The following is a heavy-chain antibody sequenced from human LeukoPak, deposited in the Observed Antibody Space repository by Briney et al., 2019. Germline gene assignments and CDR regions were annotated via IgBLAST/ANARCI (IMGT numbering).Heavy chain of an antibody. Sequence: KPGVSLRLSCAASGFTFSSYSMNWVRQAPGKGLEWVSSISSSSSYIYYADSVKGRFTISRDNAENSVYLQMNSLRAEDTAVYYCARAVDTAMVYFDYWGQGTLVTVSS. V-gene: IGHV3-21*01. D-gene: IGHD5-18*01. CDR2: ISSSSSYI. J-gene: IGHJ4*02. CDR1: GFTFSSYS. CDR3: ARAVDTAMVYFDY.